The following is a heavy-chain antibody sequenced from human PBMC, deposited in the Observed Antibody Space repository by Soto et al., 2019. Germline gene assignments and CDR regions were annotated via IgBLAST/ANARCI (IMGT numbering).Heavy chain of an antibody. CDR2: ITHSGST. J-gene: IGHJ5*02. CDR1: GGSFSSYY. D-gene: IGHD6-13*01. CDR3: ARLGRQQLVRRNWFDL. V-gene: IGHV4-34*01. Sequence: LTCAVYGGSFSSYYWSWIRQPPGKGLEWIGEITHSGSTNYNPSLKSRVTISVDTSKNQFSLKLSSVTAADTAVYYCARLGRQQLVRRNWFDLWGQGTLVTVSS.